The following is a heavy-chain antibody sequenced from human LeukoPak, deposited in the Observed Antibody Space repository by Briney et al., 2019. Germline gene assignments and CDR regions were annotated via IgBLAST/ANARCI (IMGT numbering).Heavy chain of an antibody. D-gene: IGHD4-17*01. Sequence: PSQNLSLTCTVSSDSISSGDYYWRWIRQPAGKGLEFIGYINKNGDTYYNPPLKSRVSISIDTSKNQFSLKLTSVTAADTAVYFCAREHKSYGDYPYYFDSWGQGTLVTVSS. V-gene: IGHV4-30-4*01. CDR3: AREHKSYGDYPYYFDS. CDR1: SDSISSGDYY. J-gene: IGHJ4*02. CDR2: INKNGDT.